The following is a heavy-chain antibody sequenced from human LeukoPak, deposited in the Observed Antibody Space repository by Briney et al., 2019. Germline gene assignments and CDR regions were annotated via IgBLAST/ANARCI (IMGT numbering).Heavy chain of an antibody. D-gene: IGHD3-10*01. J-gene: IGHJ3*02. CDR2: ISSSGSTI. Sequence: GGSLRLSCAASGFTFSSYEMSWVRQAPGKGLEWVSYISSSGSTIYYADSVKGRFTISRDNAKNSLYLQMSSLRAEDTAVYYCARRPYYYGSGSYYRGAFDIWGQGTMVTVSS. V-gene: IGHV3-48*03. CDR1: GFTFSSYE. CDR3: ARRPYYYGSGSYYRGAFDI.